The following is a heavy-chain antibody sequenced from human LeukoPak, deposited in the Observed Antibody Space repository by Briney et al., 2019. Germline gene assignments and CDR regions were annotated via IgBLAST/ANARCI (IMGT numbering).Heavy chain of an antibody. D-gene: IGHD4-11*01. Sequence: ASVKVSCKASGGTFSNYVISWVRQAPGQGLEWMGWISAYNVNTNDAQKLQGRVTMTTDTSTTTAYMELRSLRSDDTAVYYCARVPVSGPGARFDYWGQGTLVTVSS. J-gene: IGHJ4*02. CDR3: ARVPVSGPGARFDY. CDR2: ISAYNVNT. CDR1: GGTFSNYV. V-gene: IGHV1-18*01.